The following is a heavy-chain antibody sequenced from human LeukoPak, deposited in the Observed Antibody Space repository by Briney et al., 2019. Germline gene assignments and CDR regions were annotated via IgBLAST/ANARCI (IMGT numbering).Heavy chain of an antibody. CDR1: GGSISSYY. J-gene: IGHJ5*02. Sequence: SETLSLTCTVSGGSISSYYWSWIRQPPGKGLEWIGYIYYSGSTNYNPSLKSRVTISVDTSQNQFSLKLSSVTAADTAVYYCARDKGTLGDWFDPWGQGTLVTVSS. V-gene: IGHV4-59*01. CDR2: IYYSGST. D-gene: IGHD3-16*01. CDR3: ARDKGTLGDWFDP.